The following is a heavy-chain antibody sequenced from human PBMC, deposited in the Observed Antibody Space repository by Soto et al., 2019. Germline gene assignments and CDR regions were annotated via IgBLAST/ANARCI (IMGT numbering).Heavy chain of an antibody. CDR3: ARYNYYDSSGYYSLDY. CDR2: ISSSSSYI. V-gene: IGHV3-21*01. J-gene: IGHJ4*02. CDR1: GFTFSSYS. Sequence: EVQLVESGGGLVKPGGSLRLSCAASGFTFSSYSMNWVRQAPGKGLEWVSSISSSSSYIYYADSVKGRFTISRDNAKNSLYLQMNSLRAENTAVYYCARYNYYDSSGYYSLDYWGQGTLVTVSS. D-gene: IGHD3-22*01.